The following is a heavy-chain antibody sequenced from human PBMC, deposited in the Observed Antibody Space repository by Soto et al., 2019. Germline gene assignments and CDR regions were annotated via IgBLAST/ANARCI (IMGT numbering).Heavy chain of an antibody. CDR1: GFTFSSYW. CDR2: IKQDGSEK. Sequence: GGSLRLSCAASGFTFSSYWMSWVRQAPGKGLEWVANIKQDGSEKYYVDSVKGRFTISRDNAKNSLYLQMNSLRAEDTAVYYCARYSIAAADGDAFDIWGQGTMVTVSS. V-gene: IGHV3-7*01. CDR3: ARYSIAAADGDAFDI. D-gene: IGHD6-13*01. J-gene: IGHJ3*02.